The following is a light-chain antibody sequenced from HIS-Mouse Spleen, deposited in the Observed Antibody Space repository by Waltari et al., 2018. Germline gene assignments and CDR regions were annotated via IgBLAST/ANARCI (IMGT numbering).Light chain of an antibody. V-gene: IGKV1-9*01. CDR2: AAS. J-gene: IGKJ1*01. Sequence: DLQLTQSPSFLSASVVDRVTITCRASQGISSYLAWYHQKPGKPPKLLIYAASTLQSGVPSRFSGSGSGTEFTLTISSLQPEDFATYYCQQLNSYPPTFGQGTKVEIK. CDR3: QQLNSYPPT. CDR1: QGISSY.